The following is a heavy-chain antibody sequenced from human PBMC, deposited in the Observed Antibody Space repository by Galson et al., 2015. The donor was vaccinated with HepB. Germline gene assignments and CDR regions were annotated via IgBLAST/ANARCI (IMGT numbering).Heavy chain of an antibody. V-gene: IGHV4-59*08. Sequence: ETLSLTCTVSGDSITGYYWNWIRQSPGQGLEWIGYLYFTGTTNCDPPLKNRVTISVDMSKNPFSLNLGSVTAADTSIYFCARASCGGDCPGRLDFWGQGSIVTVSA. J-gene: IGHJ4*02. CDR3: ARASCGGDCPGRLDF. CDR1: GDSITGYY. D-gene: IGHD2-21*02. CDR2: LYFTGTT.